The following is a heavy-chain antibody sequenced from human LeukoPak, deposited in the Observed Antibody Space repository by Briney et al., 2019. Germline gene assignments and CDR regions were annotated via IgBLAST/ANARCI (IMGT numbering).Heavy chain of an antibody. CDR3: ARVEIFGVVNYYYYGMDV. CDR1: GYTFTSYG. Sequence: VSVKVSCKASGYTFTSYGISWVRQAPGQGLEWMGWISAYNGNTNYAQKLQGRVTMTTDTSTSTAYMELRSPRSDDTAVNYCARVEIFGVVNYYYYGMDVWGQGTTVTVSS. D-gene: IGHD3-3*01. V-gene: IGHV1-18*01. J-gene: IGHJ6*02. CDR2: ISAYNGNT.